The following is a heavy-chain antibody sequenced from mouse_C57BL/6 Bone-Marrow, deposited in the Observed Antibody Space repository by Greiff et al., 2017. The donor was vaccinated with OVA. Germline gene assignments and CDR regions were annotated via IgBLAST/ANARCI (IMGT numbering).Heavy chain of an antibody. D-gene: IGHD1-1*01. J-gene: IGHJ1*03. CDR1: GYSFSSYW. V-gene: IGHV1-80*01. Sequence: VQLQQSGAELVKPGASVKISCKASGYSFSSYWMNWVKQRPGKGLEWIGQIYPGDGDTNYNGKFKGKATLTADNSSSTAYMQLSSLTSEDSAVYFCAPYYYGSTLYFDVWGTGTTVTVSS. CDR2: IYPGDGDT. CDR3: APYYYGSTLYFDV.